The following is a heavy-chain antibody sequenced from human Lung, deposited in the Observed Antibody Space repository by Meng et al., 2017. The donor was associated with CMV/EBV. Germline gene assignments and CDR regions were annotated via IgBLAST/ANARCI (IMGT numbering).Heavy chain of an antibody. CDR1: RLTHFKSYS. V-gene: IGHV3-30*14. Sequence: GGSLRLXCVASRLTHFKSYSMHWVRQAPGKGLEWVAILPYDGSQRYYTGSVKGRFTISRDNSMDTMYLQMNSLRPEDTAVYYCARAAFCSSSTCWYGMDVXGQGXTVTVSS. CDR3: ARAAFCSSSTCWYGMDV. CDR2: LPYDGSQR. D-gene: IGHD2-2*01. J-gene: IGHJ6*02.